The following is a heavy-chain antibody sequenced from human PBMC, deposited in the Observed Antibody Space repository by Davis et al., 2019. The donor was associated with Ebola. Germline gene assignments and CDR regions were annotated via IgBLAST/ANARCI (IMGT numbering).Heavy chain of an antibody. CDR2: IYTSGRI. CDR1: GGSISTYY. J-gene: IGHJ6*02. Sequence: PSETLSLTCSVSGGSISTYYWSWIRQPAGKGLEWIGRIYTSGRIDYNPSLKSRVTISVDTSENRFSLKMSSVTAADAAVYYCASWGTTGKYYYYGMDVWGQGTTVTVSS. D-gene: IGHD1-1*01. CDR3: ASWGTTGKYYYYGMDV. V-gene: IGHV4-4*07.